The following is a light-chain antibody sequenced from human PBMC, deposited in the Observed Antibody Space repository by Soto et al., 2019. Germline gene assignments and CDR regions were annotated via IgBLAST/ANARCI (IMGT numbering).Light chain of an antibody. V-gene: IGLV2-14*01. Sequence: QSALTQPASVSGSPGRSITISWTGTSGDVGGYNYVSWYQQHPGKAPKLMIYDVSDRPSGVSNRFSGSKSGNTASLTISGRQAEDEDDYYGSSYTSSSTLDVVFGGGTKLTVL. CDR1: SGDVGGYNY. J-gene: IGLJ2*01. CDR2: DVS. CDR3: SSYTSSSTLDVV.